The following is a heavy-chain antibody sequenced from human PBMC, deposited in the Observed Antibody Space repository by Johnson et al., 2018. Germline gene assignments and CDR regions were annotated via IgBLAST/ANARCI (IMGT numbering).Heavy chain of an antibody. CDR1: GFTFSNYG. D-gene: IGHD3-16*01. V-gene: IGHV3-33*01. Sequence: QVQLVQSGGGVVQPGRSMRISCAASGFTFSNYGIHWVRQAPGKGLEWVGVIWYDGSNKYYGDAVKGRFTISRDNSKNTLYLQMNSLIAEDTAVYYCARDGDGLDVWGQGTTVTVSS. CDR2: IWYDGSNK. J-gene: IGHJ6*02. CDR3: ARDGDGLDV.